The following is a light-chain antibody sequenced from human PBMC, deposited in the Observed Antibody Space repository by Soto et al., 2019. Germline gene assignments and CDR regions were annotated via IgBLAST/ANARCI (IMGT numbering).Light chain of an antibody. J-gene: IGLJ1*01. CDR3: CSYAGSSTYV. CDR2: EAS. Sequence: QSALTQPASVSGSPGQSITISCTGTSSDVGSYNFVSWYQQHPGKARKLMIYEASKRPSGVSNRFSGSKSGNTASLTISGLQPEDEADYYCCSYAGSSTYVFGAGTKLTVL. CDR1: SSDVGSYNF. V-gene: IGLV2-23*01.